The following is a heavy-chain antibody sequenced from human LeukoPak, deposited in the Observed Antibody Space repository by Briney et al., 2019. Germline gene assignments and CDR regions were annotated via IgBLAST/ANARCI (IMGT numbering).Heavy chain of an antibody. V-gene: IGHV7-4-1*02. CDR3: ARFLGVVGSYYYDSSAHKGLDY. D-gene: IGHD3-22*01. J-gene: IGHJ4*02. CDR2: INTNTGYP. Sequence: ASVKVSCKASGYTFTSYAMHWVRQAPGQGLEWMGWINTNTGYPTYAQGFTGRFVFSLDISVSTAYLQISSIKAEDTPVYYCARFLGVVGSYYYDSSAHKGLDYWGQGTLVTVSS. CDR1: GYTFTSYA.